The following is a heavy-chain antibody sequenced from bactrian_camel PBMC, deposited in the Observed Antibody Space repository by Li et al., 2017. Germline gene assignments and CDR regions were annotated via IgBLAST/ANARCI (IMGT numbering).Heavy chain of an antibody. CDR2: IDSHGKV. Sequence: VQLVESGGGSVQSGGSLMLSCAPGKYTDPNKCMAWFRQAPGKEREGVAVIDSHGKVTYADGVKGRFNISQVKAKKTRYLQMNSLKPEDTATYFCAPVVSNYWGQGTQVTVS. CDR1: KYTDPNKC. D-gene: IGHD2*01. V-gene: IGHV3S53*01. J-gene: IGHJ4*01. CDR3: APVVSNY.